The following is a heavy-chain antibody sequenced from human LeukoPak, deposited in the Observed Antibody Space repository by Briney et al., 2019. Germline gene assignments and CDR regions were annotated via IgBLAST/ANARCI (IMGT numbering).Heavy chain of an antibody. D-gene: IGHD6-19*01. Sequence: GGSQRLCRATSGFTLRSHAVSWVRQAPGKGLEWVSSISASGNSTFYADSVKGRFTISRDNSKNSLFLQMNSLRAEDTAVYFCARCSSGWYDSYFNFWGQGTLVTVSS. CDR3: ARCSSGWYDSYFNF. CDR1: GFTLRSHA. J-gene: IGHJ4*02. V-gene: IGHV3-23*01. CDR2: ISASGNST.